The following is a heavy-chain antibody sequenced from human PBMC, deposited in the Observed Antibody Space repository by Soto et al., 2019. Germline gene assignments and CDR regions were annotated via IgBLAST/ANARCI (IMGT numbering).Heavy chain of an antibody. D-gene: IGHD6-19*01. Sequence: QVQLQESGPGLVKPSETLSLNCTVSGGPISSYYWSWIRQSPGKGLEWIGYIYYSGSTNYNPSLKSRFTISVYTSKNQFSLELSSVTAADTALYYCARGSSGWPPRLDYWGQGTLVAVSS. CDR3: ARGSSGWPPRLDY. V-gene: IGHV4-59*01. CDR1: GGPISSYY. J-gene: IGHJ4*02. CDR2: IYYSGST.